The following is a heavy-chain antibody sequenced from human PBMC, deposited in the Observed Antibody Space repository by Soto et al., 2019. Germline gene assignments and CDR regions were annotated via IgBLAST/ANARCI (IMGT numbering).Heavy chain of an antibody. J-gene: IGHJ5*02. CDR1: GGSFSPNY. CDR3: PSLGAFSQSLDP. D-gene: IGHD3-3*02. Sequence: QLQLQESGPGLVKPSETLSITCTVSGGSFSPNYWSWIRQPPGKGLEWVGYIYYAGSTSYNPSLKSRVPFSLDPSKRYFSRSLSFVPAAHPAVYYCPSLGAFSQSLDPWAPGTLVTVSS. CDR2: IYYAGST. V-gene: IGHV4-59*08.